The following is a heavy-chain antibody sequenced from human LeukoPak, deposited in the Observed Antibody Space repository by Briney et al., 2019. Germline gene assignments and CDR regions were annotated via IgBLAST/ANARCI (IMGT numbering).Heavy chain of an antibody. V-gene: IGHV3-23*01. D-gene: IGHD5-12*01. Sequence: GGSLRLSCAASGFTFTNYAMSWVRQAPGKGLEWVSGISGSGGRTYYADSVKGRFTISRDNSKNTLYLQMNSLRAEDTAVYYCAKDVSLVGDSAWGDAFDIWGQGTMVTVS. CDR2: ISGSGGRT. CDR3: AKDVSLVGDSAWGDAFDI. CDR1: GFTFTNYA. J-gene: IGHJ3*02.